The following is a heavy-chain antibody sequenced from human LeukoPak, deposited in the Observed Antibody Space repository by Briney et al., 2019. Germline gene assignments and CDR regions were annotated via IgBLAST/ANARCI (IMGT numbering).Heavy chain of an antibody. Sequence: PGGSLRLSCVASEFTFSKYWMHWVRQARGKGLVSVSRINNDGSRTTYADSVKGRFTISRDNAKNTVYLQMNSLRDEDTALYYCAKDIYGTSSPEAFDIWGQGTMVTVSS. CDR1: EFTFSKYW. D-gene: IGHD1-26*01. CDR3: AKDIYGTSSPEAFDI. V-gene: IGHV3-74*01. J-gene: IGHJ3*02. CDR2: INNDGSRT.